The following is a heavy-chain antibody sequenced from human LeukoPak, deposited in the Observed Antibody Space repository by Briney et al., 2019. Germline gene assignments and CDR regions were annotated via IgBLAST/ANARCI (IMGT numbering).Heavy chain of an antibody. CDR3: GRVAGNCGGDCYRLVY. Sequence: GASVKVSCKASGYTFTTYDINWVRQATGQGLEWMAWMNPNSGNTGYAQKFQGRVTMTGNTSISTAYMELSSLRSEDTAVYYCGRVAGNCGGDCYRLVYWGQGTLVTVAS. CDR1: GYTFTTYD. J-gene: IGHJ4*02. V-gene: IGHV1-8*01. CDR2: MNPNSGNT. D-gene: IGHD2-21*01.